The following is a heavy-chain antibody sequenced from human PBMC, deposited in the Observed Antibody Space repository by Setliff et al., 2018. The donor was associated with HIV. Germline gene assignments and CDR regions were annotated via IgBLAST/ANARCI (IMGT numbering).Heavy chain of an antibody. CDR1: GFTFRYFT. Sequence: PGGSLRLSCTASGFTFRYFTLSWVRQAPGTGLEWLGFFRSTAYSGTTQYAASVKDRFTIPRDNSKIIAYLQMNTLRSDDTAVYYCARGKSGFETTGLDYGMDLWGHGTTVTVSS. CDR3: ARGKSGFETTGLDYGMDL. CDR2: FRSTAYSGTT. V-gene: IGHV3-49*04. D-gene: IGHD1-1*01. J-gene: IGHJ6*02.